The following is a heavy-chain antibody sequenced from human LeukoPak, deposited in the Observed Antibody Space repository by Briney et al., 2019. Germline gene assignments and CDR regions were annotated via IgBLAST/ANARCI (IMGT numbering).Heavy chain of an antibody. D-gene: IGHD1-14*01. CDR1: GFTFSSYS. Sequence: GGSLRLSCAASGFTFSSYSMNWVRQAPGKGLEWVSSISSSSSYIYYADSVKGRFTISRDNAKNSLYLQMNSLRAEDTAVYYCARAWGDKTGFDYWGPGNLVTVSS. V-gene: IGHV3-21*01. CDR3: ARAWGDKTGFDY. J-gene: IGHJ4*02. CDR2: ISSSSSYI.